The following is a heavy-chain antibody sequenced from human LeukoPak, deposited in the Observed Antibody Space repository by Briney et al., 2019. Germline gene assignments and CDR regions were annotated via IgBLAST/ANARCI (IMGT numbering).Heavy chain of an antibody. J-gene: IGHJ4*02. Sequence: GGSLRLSCAASGFTFSSFSMNWVRQAPGKGLEWVSSISSSSSYIYYADSVKGRFTISRDNAKNSLYLQMNSLRAEDTAMYYCAREAPTQFDYWGQGTLVTVSS. CDR2: ISSSSSYI. CDR1: GFTFSSFS. CDR3: AREAPTQFDY. V-gene: IGHV3-21*01.